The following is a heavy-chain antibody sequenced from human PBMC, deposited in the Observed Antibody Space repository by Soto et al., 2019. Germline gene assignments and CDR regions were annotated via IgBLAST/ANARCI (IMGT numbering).Heavy chain of an antibody. CDR3: ARRYGSAIDY. CDR2: IYYSGST. CDR1: GGSISSYY. Sequence: SETHSLTCTVSGGSISSYYWSWIRQPPGKGLEWIGYIYYSGSTNYNPSLKSRVTISVDTSKNQFSLKLSSVTAADTAVYYCARRYGSAIDYWGQGTLVTAPQ. J-gene: IGHJ4*02. D-gene: IGHD1-26*01. V-gene: IGHV4-59*08.